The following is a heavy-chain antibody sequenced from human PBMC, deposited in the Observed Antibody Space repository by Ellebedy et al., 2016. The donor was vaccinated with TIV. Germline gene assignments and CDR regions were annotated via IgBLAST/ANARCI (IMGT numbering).Heavy chain of an antibody. V-gene: IGHV4-59*08. Sequence: MPSETLSLTCTVSGGSISSYSWSWIRQPPGKGLEWIGYISYTGNTNYNPSLKSRVTVSVDKSKNQFSLKLSSVTAAATAVYYCARHQKGSSWYGCWFDPWGQGTLVTVSS. CDR3: ARHQKGSSWYGCWFDP. CDR1: GGSISSYS. J-gene: IGHJ5*02. D-gene: IGHD6-13*01. CDR2: ISYTGNT.